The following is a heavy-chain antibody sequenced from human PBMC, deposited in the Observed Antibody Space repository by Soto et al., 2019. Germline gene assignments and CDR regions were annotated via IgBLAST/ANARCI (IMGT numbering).Heavy chain of an antibody. CDR1: GFTVSSNY. D-gene: IGHD3-22*01. CDR3: ARGSGYWNDAFDI. Sequence: LRLSCAASGFTVSSNYMSWVRQAPGKGLEWVSVIYSGGSTYYADSVKGRFTISRDNSKNTLYLQMNSLRAEDTAVYYCARGSGYWNDAFDIWGQGTMVTVSS. CDR2: IYSGGST. J-gene: IGHJ3*02. V-gene: IGHV3-53*01.